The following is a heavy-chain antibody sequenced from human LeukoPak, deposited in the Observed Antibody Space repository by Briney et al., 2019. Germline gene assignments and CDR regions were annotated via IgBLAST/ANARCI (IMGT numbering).Heavy chain of an antibody. J-gene: IGHJ4*02. D-gene: IGHD3-10*01. Sequence: SETLSLTCAVYGGSFSGYYWSWIRQPPGKGLEWIGEINHSGSTNYNPSLKSRLTISVDTSKNQFSLKLSSVPAADTAVYYCGSGSYGPGTTDYWGQGTLVTVSS. CDR3: GSGSYGPGTTDY. V-gene: IGHV4-34*01. CDR2: INHSGST. CDR1: GGSFSGYY.